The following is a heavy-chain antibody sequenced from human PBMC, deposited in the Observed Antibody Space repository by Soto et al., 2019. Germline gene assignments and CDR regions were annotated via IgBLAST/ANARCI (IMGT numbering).Heavy chain of an antibody. CDR3: ARREQWLDFDY. Sequence: GESLRLSCAASGFTFSSYWMHWVRQAPGKGLVWVSRINSDGSSTSYADSVKGRFTISRDNAKNTLYLQMNSLRAEDTAVYYCARREQWLDFDYWGQGTLVTVSS. J-gene: IGHJ4*02. D-gene: IGHD6-19*01. CDR2: INSDGSST. CDR1: GFTFSSYW. V-gene: IGHV3-74*01.